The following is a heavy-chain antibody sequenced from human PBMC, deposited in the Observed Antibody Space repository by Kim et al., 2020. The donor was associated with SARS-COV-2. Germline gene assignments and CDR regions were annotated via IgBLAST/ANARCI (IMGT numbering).Heavy chain of an antibody. D-gene: IGHD6-19*01. CDR3: AKDSSGWYLDY. V-gene: IGHV3-33*06. J-gene: IGHJ4*02. Sequence: GGSLRLSCAASGFTFSSYAMHWVRQAPGKGLEWVAVIWYDGSNKYYTDSVKGRFTISRDNSKNTLYLQMNSLRAEDTAVYYCAKDSSGWYLDYWGQGTLVTVSS. CDR1: GFTFSSYA. CDR2: IWYDGSNK.